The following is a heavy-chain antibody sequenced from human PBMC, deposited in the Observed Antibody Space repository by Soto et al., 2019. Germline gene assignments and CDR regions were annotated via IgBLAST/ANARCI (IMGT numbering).Heavy chain of an antibody. J-gene: IGHJ6*03. D-gene: IGHD6-13*01. Sequence: SETLSLTCTVSGGSISSYYWSWIRQPPGKGLEWIGYIYYSGSTNYNPSLKSRVTISVDTSKNQFSLKLSSVTAADTAVYYCARQVIAASGSTRPFSWFYYYYMDVWGKGTTVTVSS. CDR2: IYYSGST. CDR1: GGSISSYY. CDR3: ARQVIAASGSTRPFSWFYYYYMDV. V-gene: IGHV4-59*08.